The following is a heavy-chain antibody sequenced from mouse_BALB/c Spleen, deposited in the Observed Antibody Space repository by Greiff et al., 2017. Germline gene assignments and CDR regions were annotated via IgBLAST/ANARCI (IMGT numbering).Heavy chain of an antibody. V-gene: IGHV5-4*02. CDR2: ISDGGSYT. J-gene: IGHJ4*01. CDR3: ARDRGLRSMDY. CDR1: GFTFSDYY. D-gene: IGHD2-4*01. Sequence: EVKLEESGGGLVKPGGSLKLSCAASGFTFSDYYMYWVRQTPEKRLEWVATISDGGSYTYYPDSVKGRFTISRDNAKNNLYLQMSSLKSEDTAMYYCARDRGLRSMDYWGQGTSVTVSS.